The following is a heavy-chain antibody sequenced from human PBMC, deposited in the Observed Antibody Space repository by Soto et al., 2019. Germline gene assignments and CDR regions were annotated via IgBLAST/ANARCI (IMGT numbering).Heavy chain of an antibody. CDR2: IYYSGST. J-gene: IGHJ4*02. V-gene: IGHV4-59*01. CDR1: GGSIISYY. D-gene: IGHD3-16*01. CDR3: ARAWGYYFDY. Sequence: SETLSLTCTVSGGSIISYYWSWIRQPPGKGLEWIGYIYYSGSTNYNPSLKSRVTISVDTSKNQFSLKLSSVTAADTAVYYCARAWGYYFDYWGQGTLVTVSS.